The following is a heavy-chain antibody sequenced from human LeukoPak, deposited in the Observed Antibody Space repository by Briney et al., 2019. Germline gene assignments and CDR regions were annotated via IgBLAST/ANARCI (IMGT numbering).Heavy chain of an antibody. CDR1: GFTFDDYA. CDR2: ISWNSGSI. D-gene: IGHD5-18*01. V-gene: IGHV3-9*01. Sequence: GGSLRLSCAASGFTFDDYAMHWVRQAPGNGLEWVSGISWNSGSIGYADSVKGRFTISRDNAKNSLYLQMNSLRAEDTALYYCAKASEYSYGFFDYWGQGTLVTVSS. CDR3: AKASEYSYGFFDY. J-gene: IGHJ4*02.